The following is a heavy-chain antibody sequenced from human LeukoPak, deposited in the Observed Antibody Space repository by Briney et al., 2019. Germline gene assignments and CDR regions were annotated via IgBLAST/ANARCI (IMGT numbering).Heavy chain of an antibody. CDR3: ARVGSGWPFDY. D-gene: IGHD6-19*01. CDR1: AYSFTSYW. J-gene: IGHJ4*02. V-gene: IGHV5-10-1*01. Sequence: GESLKISCKGSAYSFTSYWISWVRQMPGKGLEWMGRIDPSDSYTNYSPSFQGRVTISADKSISTAYLQWASLKASDTAMYYCARVGSGWPFDYWGQGTLVTVSS. CDR2: IDPSDSYT.